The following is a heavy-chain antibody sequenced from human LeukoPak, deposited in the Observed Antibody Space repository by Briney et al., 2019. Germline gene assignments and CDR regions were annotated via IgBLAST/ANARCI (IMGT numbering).Heavy chain of an antibody. Sequence: ASVKYSCKASGYTFTDYFIHWVRQAPGQGLEWMGWIGPKRGDTSYLQRFQGRVTVTRDTSISTAYMELSRLRSDDTAVYYCGINRLGKALDMWGQGTMGTVSS. D-gene: IGHD7-27*01. V-gene: IGHV1-2*02. CDR1: GYTFTDYF. J-gene: IGHJ3*02. CDR2: IGPKRGDT. CDR3: GINRLGKALDM.